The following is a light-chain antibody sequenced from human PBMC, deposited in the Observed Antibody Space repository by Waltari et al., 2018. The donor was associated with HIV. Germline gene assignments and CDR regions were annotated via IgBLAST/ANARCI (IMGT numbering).Light chain of an antibody. Sequence: QSVLTQPPSASGTPGQRFPISCSGSSSNIGSTTVNLYQQLPGTAPKLLIYSNNQRPSGVPDRFSGSKSGTSASLAISGLQSEDEADYYCAAWDDRLNGVVFGGGTKLTVL. V-gene: IGLV1-44*01. J-gene: IGLJ2*01. CDR1: SSNIGSTT. CDR2: SNN. CDR3: AAWDDRLNGVV.